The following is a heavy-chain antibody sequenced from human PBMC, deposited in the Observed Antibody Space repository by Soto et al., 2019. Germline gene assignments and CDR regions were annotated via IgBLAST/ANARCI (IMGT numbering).Heavy chain of an antibody. J-gene: IGHJ5*02. CDR3: ARIPVDTSMIYWLDP. V-gene: IGHV4-61*08. CDR1: GGSVSSGDYY. D-gene: IGHD5-18*01. CDR2: IYYSGNK. Sequence: SETLSLTCNVSGGSVSSGDYYWSWIRKPPGKGLEWIGYIYYSGNKNYNPSLTSRVIISVDTSKNLFSLKLSSVTAAETAVYYCARIPVDTSMIYWLDPWGQGTLVTVSS.